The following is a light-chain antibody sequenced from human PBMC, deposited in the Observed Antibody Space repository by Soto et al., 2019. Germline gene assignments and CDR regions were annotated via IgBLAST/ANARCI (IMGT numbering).Light chain of an antibody. V-gene: IGKV1-5*03. Sequence: DIQMTQSPSTLSGSVGDRVTITCRASQTISSWLAWYQQKPGKAPKLLIYKASTLKSGVPSRFSGSGSGTEFTLTISSLQPDDFATYYCQQYSSYSPYTFGQGTKVEI. CDR2: KAS. CDR3: QQYSSYSPYT. J-gene: IGKJ2*01. CDR1: QTISSW.